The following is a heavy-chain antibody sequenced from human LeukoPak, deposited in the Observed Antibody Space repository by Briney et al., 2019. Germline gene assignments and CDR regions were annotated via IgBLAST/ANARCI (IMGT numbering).Heavy chain of an antibody. V-gene: IGHV3-15*01. D-gene: IGHD3-10*01. CDR1: GFTFSNAW. CDR2: IKSKTDGGTT. CDR3: TTELWFGELPFHYGMDV. J-gene: IGHJ6*02. Sequence: NPGGSLRLSCAASGFTFSNAWMSWVRQAPGKGLEWVGRIKSKTDGGTTDYAAPVKGRFTISRDDSKNTLYLQMNSLKTEDTAVYYCTTELWFGELPFHYGMDVWGQGTTVTVSS.